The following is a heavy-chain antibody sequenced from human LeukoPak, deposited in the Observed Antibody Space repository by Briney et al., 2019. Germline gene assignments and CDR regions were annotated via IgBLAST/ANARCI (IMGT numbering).Heavy chain of an antibody. CDR2: ITWDAGNT. V-gene: IGHV3-43D*03. Sequence: PGGSLRLSCAASGFTFDEYAMHWVRQAPGQGLEWVSLITWDAGNTYYAESVKGRFTISRDNSKNSLHLQMNSLRGDDTAFYYCAKGVRGALPGGFDSWGQGTLVTVSS. J-gene: IGHJ5*01. CDR3: AKGVRGALPGGFDS. CDR1: GFTFDEYA. D-gene: IGHD3-10*01.